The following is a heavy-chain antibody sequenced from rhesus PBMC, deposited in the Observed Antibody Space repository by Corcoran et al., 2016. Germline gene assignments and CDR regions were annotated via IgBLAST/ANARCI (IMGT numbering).Heavy chain of an antibody. J-gene: IGHJ6*01. CDR3: ASGAYWSGGVCPSYGLDS. D-gene: IGHD2-39*02. CDR2: IYGNRAST. Sequence: QVQLQQWGEGLVKPSETLSLTCAGYGGSISGYYYWSWIRQPPGKGLEWIGYIYGNRASTNYNPSLKTRVTISKDTSKTQFSLKLSSVTAADTAVYYCASGAYWSGGVCPSYGLDSWGQGVVVTVSS. CDR1: GGSISGYYY. V-gene: IGHV4-73*01.